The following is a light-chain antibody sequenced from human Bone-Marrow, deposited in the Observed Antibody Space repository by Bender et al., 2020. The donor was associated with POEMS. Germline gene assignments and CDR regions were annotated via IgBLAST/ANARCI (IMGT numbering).Light chain of an antibody. Sequence: QSVVTQPPSLSEAPRQRVTISCSGSSSNIGNHGVNWYQQLPGDSPKLLIYYDDLLTPGVSDRFSASKSCTSSSLAVSELQSEDEALYYCSAWDDSLSGWVFGGGTKLTVL. CDR3: SAWDDSLSGWV. CDR2: YDD. J-gene: IGLJ3*02. V-gene: IGLV1-36*01. CDR1: SSNIGNHG.